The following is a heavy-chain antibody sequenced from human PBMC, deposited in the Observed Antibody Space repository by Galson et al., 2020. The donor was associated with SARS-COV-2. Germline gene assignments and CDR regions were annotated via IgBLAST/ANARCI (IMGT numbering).Heavy chain of an antibody. J-gene: IGHJ6*02. CDR2: IYYSGST. CDR3: ARGYCCGDYYPGSVFYYFGMDV. D-gene: IGHD2-21*02. Sequence: SEPLSLTRTVSGDSISSGGYYWSWIRQHPGKGPEWLGYIYYSGSTYYNPSLKSRVTISVDTSKNQFSLKLSSVTAADTAVYYCARGYCCGDYYPGSVFYYFGMDVWGQGTTVTVSS. CDR1: GDSISSGGYY. V-gene: IGHV4-31*03.